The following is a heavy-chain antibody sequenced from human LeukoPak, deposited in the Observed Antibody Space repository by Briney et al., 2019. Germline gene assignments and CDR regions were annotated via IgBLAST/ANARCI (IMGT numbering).Heavy chain of an antibody. J-gene: IGHJ6*02. D-gene: IGHD5-24*01. CDR3: ATVDRLDRGWLQFHYYYGMDV. Sequence: ASVKVSCKVSGYTLTELSMHWVRQAPGKGLEWMGGFDPEDGETIYAQKFQGRVTMTEDTSTDTAYMELSSLRSEDTAVYYCATVDRLDRGWLQFHYYYGMDVWGQGTTVTVSS. CDR2: FDPEDGET. CDR1: GYTLTELS. V-gene: IGHV1-24*01.